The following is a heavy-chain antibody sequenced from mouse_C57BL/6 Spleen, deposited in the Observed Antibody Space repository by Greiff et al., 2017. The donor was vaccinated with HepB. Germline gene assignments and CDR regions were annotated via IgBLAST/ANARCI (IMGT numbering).Heavy chain of an antibody. V-gene: IGHV1-52*01. CDR2: IDPSDSET. CDR1: GYTFTSYW. Sequence: QVQLKQPGAELVRPGSSVKLSCKASGYTFTSYWMHWVKQRPIQGLEWIGNIDPSDSETHYNQKFKDKATLTVDKSSSTAYMQLSSLTSEDSAVYYCARELWLLHAMDYWGQGTSVTVSS. D-gene: IGHD2-3*01. J-gene: IGHJ4*01. CDR3: ARELWLLHAMDY.